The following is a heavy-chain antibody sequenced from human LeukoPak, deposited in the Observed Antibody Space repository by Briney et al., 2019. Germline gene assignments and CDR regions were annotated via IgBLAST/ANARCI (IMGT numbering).Heavy chain of an antibody. CDR2: IYYSGST. J-gene: IGHJ6*03. D-gene: IGHD6-6*01. CDR1: GGSISSSSYY. V-gene: IGHV4-39*07. CDR3: ARVHSSSSYLSYYYYMDV. Sequence: SETLSLTCTVSGGSISSSSYYWGWIRQPPGKGLEWIGSIYYSGSTYYNPSLKSRVTISVDTSKNQFSLKLSSVTAADTAVYYCARVHSSSSYLSYYYYMDVWGKGTTVTVSS.